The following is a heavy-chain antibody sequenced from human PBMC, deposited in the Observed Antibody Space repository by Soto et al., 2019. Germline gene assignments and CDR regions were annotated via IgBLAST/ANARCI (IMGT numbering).Heavy chain of an antibody. V-gene: IGHV1-2*04. Sequence: ASVKLSCKASGYTLTVYYMHWVRQAQGQGLEWMGWINPNSGGTNYAQKFQGWVTMTRDTSISTAYMELSRLRSDDTAVYYCARDSAAAGDYYYYGMDVWGQGTTVTV. CDR3: ARDSAAAGDYYYYGMDV. CDR1: GYTLTVYY. D-gene: IGHD6-13*01. J-gene: IGHJ6*02. CDR2: INPNSGGT.